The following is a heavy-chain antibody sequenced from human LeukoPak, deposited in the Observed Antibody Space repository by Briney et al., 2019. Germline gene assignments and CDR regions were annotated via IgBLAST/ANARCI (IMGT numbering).Heavy chain of an antibody. CDR2: INPNSGGT. Sequence: ASVKVSCKASGYTFTGYYMHWVRQAPGQGLEWMGWINPNSGGTNYAQKFQGRVTMTRDTSISTAYMELSRLRSDDTAVYYCARTLVVAATCLRYWGQGTLVTVSS. D-gene: IGHD2-15*01. V-gene: IGHV1-2*02. CDR3: ARTLVVAATCLRY. J-gene: IGHJ4*02. CDR1: GYTFTGYY.